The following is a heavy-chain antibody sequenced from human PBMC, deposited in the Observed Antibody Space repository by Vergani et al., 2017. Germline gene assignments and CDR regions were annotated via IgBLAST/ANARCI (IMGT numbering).Heavy chain of an antibody. CDR1: GGTFSSYA. CDR3: ARAPRDGYTWYYFDY. CDR2: IIPIFGTA. J-gene: IGHJ4*02. D-gene: IGHD5-24*01. Sequence: QVQLVQSGAEVKKPGSSVKVSCKASGGTFSSYAISWVRQAPGQGLEWMGRIIPIFGTANYAQKFQGRDTITADESTSTAYMELSSLRSEDTAVYYCARAPRDGYTWYYFDYWGQGTLVTVSS. V-gene: IGHV1-69*13.